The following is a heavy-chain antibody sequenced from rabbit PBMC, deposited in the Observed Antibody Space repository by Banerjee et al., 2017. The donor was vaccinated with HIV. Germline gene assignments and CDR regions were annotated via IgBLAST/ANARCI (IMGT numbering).Heavy chain of an antibody. CDR1: GFSFSGDYW. V-gene: IGHV1S45*01. Sequence: QQQLEESGGGLVKPGGTLTLTCTASGFSFSGDYWICWVRQAPGKGLERIGCIDGGNSGSTGYANWAKGRFTISKTSSTTVTLQVTSLTAADTANYFCARRDAGANYDYGMDLWGQGTLVTVS. D-gene: IGHD4-2*01. CDR3: ARRDAGANYDYGMDL. J-gene: IGHJ6*01. CDR2: IDGGNSGST.